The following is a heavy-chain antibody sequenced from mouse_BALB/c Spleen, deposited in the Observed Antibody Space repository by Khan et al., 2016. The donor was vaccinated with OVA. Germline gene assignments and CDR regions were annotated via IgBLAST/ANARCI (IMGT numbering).Heavy chain of an antibody. D-gene: IGHD2-1*01. CDR3: ATIDYGKRDYAMDY. CDR2: IWAGGST. J-gene: IGHJ4*01. Sequence: QVQLKQSGPGLVAPSQSLSITCTVSGFSLTSYGVNWVRQPPGKGLEWLGVIWAGGSTNYNSALMSRLSLSKDKSKSQFFLTMNSLQTDDTAMYYCATIDYGKRDYAMDYWGQGTSVTVSS. V-gene: IGHV2-9*02. CDR1: GFSLTSYG.